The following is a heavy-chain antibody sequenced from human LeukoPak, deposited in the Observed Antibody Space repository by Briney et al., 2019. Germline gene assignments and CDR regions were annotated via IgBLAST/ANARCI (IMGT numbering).Heavy chain of an antibody. V-gene: IGHV4-4*07. D-gene: IGHD2-2*01. Sequence: PSETLSLTCTVSGGSISSYYWSWIRQPAGKGLEWIGRIYTSGSTNYNPSLKSRVTISVDTSKNQFSLKLSSVTAADTAVYYCARDSGHCSSTSCDPWGQGTLVTVSS. J-gene: IGHJ5*02. CDR2: IYTSGST. CDR3: ARDSGHCSSTSCDP. CDR1: GGSISSYY.